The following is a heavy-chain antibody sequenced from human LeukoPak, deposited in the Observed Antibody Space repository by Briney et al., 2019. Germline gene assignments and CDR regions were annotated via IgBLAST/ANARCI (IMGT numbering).Heavy chain of an antibody. Sequence: GGSLRLSCAASGFTFDDYAMHWVRQAPGKGLEWVSGISWNSGSIGYADSVKGRFTISRDNAKNSLCLQMNGLRAEDTAVYYCARGVYPRGNYFDYWGQGTLVTVSS. J-gene: IGHJ4*02. D-gene: IGHD3-16*01. CDR1: GFTFDDYA. V-gene: IGHV3-9*01. CDR2: ISWNSGSI. CDR3: ARGVYPRGNYFDY.